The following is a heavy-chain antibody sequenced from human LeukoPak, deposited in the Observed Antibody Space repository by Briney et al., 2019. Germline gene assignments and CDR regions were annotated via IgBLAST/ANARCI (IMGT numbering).Heavy chain of an antibody. CDR3: ARVRYSFFDY. V-gene: IGHV4-39*01. CDR1: GGSISSSSYY. CDR2: IYYSGST. Sequence: PSETLSLTCTVSGGSISSSSYYWGWIRQPPGKGLEWIGSIYYSGSTYYNPSLKSRVTISVDTSKNQFSLKLSSVTAADTAVYYCARVRYSFFDYWGQGALVTVSS. D-gene: IGHD2-15*01. J-gene: IGHJ4*02.